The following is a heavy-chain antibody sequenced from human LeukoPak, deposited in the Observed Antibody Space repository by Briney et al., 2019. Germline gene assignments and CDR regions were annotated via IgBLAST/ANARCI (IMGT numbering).Heavy chain of an antibody. CDR2: INHSGST. CDR3: ARKGYIVVVPAAIGSPYYYYYMDV. CDR1: GGSFSGYY. Sequence: PSETLSLTCAVYGGSFSGYYWSWIRQPPGKGLEWIGKINHSGSTNYNPSLKSRVTISVDTSKNQFSLKLSSVTAADTAVYYCARKGYIVVVPAAIGSPYYYYYMDVWGKGTTVTVSS. D-gene: IGHD2-2*01. J-gene: IGHJ6*03. V-gene: IGHV4-34*01.